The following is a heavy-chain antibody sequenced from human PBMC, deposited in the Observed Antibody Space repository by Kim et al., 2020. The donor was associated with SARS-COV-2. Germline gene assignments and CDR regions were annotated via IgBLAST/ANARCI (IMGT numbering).Heavy chain of an antibody. Sequence: SNQYHADSGKGRVTISRDNSKNTRYLQMTRLRAEDTAVYYCARDLYYLDYWGQGTLVTVSS. V-gene: IGHV3-33*01. D-gene: IGHD3-10*01. CDR3: ARDLYYLDY. CDR2: SNQ. J-gene: IGHJ4*02.